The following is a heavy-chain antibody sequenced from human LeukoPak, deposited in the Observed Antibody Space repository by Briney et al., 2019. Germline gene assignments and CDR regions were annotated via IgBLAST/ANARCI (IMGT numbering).Heavy chain of an antibody. J-gene: IGHJ3*02. D-gene: IGHD3-22*01. CDR3: ASLAYYYDSSGYPDAFDI. CDR2: IYTSGST. CDR1: GGSISSGSYY. V-gene: IGHV4-61*02. Sequence: SETLSLTCTVSGGSISSGSYYWSWIRQPAGKGLEWIGRIYTSGSTNYNPSLKSRVTISVDTSKNQFSLKLSSVTAADTAVYYCASLAYYYDSSGYPDAFDIWGQGTMVTVSS.